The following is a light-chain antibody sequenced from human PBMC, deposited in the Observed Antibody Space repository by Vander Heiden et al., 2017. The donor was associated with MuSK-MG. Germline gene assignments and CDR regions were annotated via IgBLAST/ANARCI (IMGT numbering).Light chain of an antibody. CDR3: RQALQTPGT. CDR2: LGS. J-gene: IGKJ2*02. CDR1: QSLLHSNGYNY. Sequence: DIVMTQSPLSLPVTPGEPASISCRSSQSLLHSNGYNYLDWYLQKPGQSPQLLIYLGSNRASGVPDRFSGSGSGTDFTLQISRVEAEDVGVYYCRQALQTPGTFGQGTKVEIK. V-gene: IGKV2-28*01.